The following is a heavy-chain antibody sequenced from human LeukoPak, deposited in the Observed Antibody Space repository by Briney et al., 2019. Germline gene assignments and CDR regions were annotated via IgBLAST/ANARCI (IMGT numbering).Heavy chain of an antibody. D-gene: IGHD3-16*01. CDR2: ISAFNGNT. V-gene: IGHV1-18*01. J-gene: IGHJ4*02. Sequence: GASVKVSCKASGYTFTNYGISWVRQAPGQGLQWMGWISAFNGNTNYAQKLQGRVTMTTDTSTSTAHMELSSLRSEDTAVYYCARVWGSVDYWGQGTLVTVSS. CDR1: GYTFTNYG. CDR3: ARVWGSVDY.